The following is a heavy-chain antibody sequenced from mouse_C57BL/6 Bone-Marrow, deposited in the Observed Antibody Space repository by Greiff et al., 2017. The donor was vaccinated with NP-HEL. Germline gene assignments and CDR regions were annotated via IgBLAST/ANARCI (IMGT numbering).Heavy chain of an antibody. CDR1: GYAFSSSW. CDR3: AEGYYDFDY. J-gene: IGHJ2*01. CDR2: IYPGDGDT. V-gene: IGHV1-82*01. Sequence: VKLMESGPELVKPGASVKISCKASGYAFSSSWMNWVKQRPGKGLEWIGRIYPGDGDTNYNGKFKGKATLTADKSSSTAYMQLSSLTSEDSAVYFCAEGYYDFDYWGQGTTLTVSS. D-gene: IGHD2-3*01.